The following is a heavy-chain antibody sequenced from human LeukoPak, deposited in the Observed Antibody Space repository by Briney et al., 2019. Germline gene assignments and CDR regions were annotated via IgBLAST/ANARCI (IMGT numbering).Heavy chain of an antibody. CDR2: IYSGGST. CDR3: ARDLRIGELFDY. CDR1: GFTVSSNY. V-gene: IGHV3-66*01. D-gene: IGHD3-10*01. Sequence: GGSLRLSCAASGFTVSSNYMSWVRQAPGKGLEWVSVIYSGGSTYYADSVKGRFTISRDNSKNTLYLQMSSLRAEDTAVYYCARDLRIGELFDYWGQGTLVTVSS. J-gene: IGHJ4*02.